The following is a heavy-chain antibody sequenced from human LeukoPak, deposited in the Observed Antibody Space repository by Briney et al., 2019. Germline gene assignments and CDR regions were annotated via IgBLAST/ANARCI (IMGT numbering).Heavy chain of an antibody. D-gene: IGHD4-17*01. V-gene: IGHV4-59*06. CDR1: GGSISSYY. J-gene: IGHJ2*01. CDR3: ARASPTVTTRYFDL. CDR2: IYYSGST. Sequence: PSETLSLTCTVSGGSISSYYWSWIRQHPGKGLEWIGYIYYSGSTYYNPSLKSRVTISVDTSKNQFSLKLSSVTAADTAVYYCARASPTVTTRYFDLWGRGTLVTVSS.